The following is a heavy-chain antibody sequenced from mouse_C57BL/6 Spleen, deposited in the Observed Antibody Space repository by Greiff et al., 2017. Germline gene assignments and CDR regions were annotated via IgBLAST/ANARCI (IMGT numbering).Heavy chain of an antibody. V-gene: IGHV1-69*01. J-gene: IGHJ2*01. CDR1: GYTFTSYW. CDR2: IDPSDSYT. Sequence: QVQLQQPGAELVMPGASVKLSCKASGYTFTSYWMHWVKQRPGQGLEWLGEIDPSDSYTNYNQKFKGKSTLTVDKSSSTAYMQLSSLTSKDSAVFFCSRSRDYDGGYYFDYWGQGTTLTVSS. CDR3: SRSRDYDGGYYFDY. D-gene: IGHD2-4*01.